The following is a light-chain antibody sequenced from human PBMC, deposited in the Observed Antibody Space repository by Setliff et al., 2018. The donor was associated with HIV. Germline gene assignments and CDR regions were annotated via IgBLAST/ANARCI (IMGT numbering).Light chain of an antibody. CDR2: EVN. V-gene: IGLV2-23*02. Sequence: ALAQPPSVSGSPGQSIIISCTGTINNIGSYNRVSWYQQRPGTAPKLIIFEVNKRPSGVSNRFSGFKSGSTASLAISGLQADDEGDYYCCSYAGTDTFVVFGTGTKVTVL. CDR1: INNIGSYNR. J-gene: IGLJ1*01. CDR3: CSYAGTDTFVV.